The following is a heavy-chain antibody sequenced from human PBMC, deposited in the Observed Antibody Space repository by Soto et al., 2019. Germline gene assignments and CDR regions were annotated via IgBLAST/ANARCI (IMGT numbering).Heavy chain of an antibody. D-gene: IGHD1-1*01. CDR1: VFTFSSYW. Sequence: EVQLVESGGGLVQPGGSLRLSCTASVFTFSSYWMHWVRQAPGKGLVWVSRMNSDGSRADYADSVKGRFTISRDNARNTLYLQMNSLRAEDTAVYYCVRDGYPAWVYGVDVWGQGTTVTVSS. CDR3: VRDGYPAWVYGVDV. J-gene: IGHJ6*02. CDR2: MNSDGSRA. V-gene: IGHV3-74*01.